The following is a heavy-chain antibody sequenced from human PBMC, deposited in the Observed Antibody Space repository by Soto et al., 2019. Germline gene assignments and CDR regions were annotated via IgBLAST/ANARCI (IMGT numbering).Heavy chain of an antibody. Sequence: GESLKISCKGSGYSFTSYWIGWVRQMPGKGLEWMGIIYPGDSDTRYSPSFQGQVTISADKSISTAYLQWSSLKASDTAMYYCARSGRLLEWRYNSFKYYYYYYMDVWGKGTTVTVSS. CDR2: IYPGDSDT. CDR3: ARSGRLLEWRYNSFKYYYYYYMDV. V-gene: IGHV5-51*01. D-gene: IGHD3-3*01. CDR1: GYSFTSYW. J-gene: IGHJ6*03.